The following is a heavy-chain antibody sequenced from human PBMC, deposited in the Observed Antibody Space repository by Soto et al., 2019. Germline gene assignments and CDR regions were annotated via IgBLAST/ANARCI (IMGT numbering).Heavy chain of an antibody. CDR3: AHSHPTAALDY. D-gene: IGHD2-2*01. V-gene: IGHV2-5*02. CDR2: LYWDDDK. Sequence: QITLKESGPTLVKPTQPLTLTCTFSGFSLSTSGVGVGWIRQPPGKALEWLALLYWDDDKRYSPSLKSWLTITKDTSKNQVVLTMTNMDPVDTATYYCAHSHPTAALDYWGQGTLVTVSS. CDR1: GFSLSTSGVG. J-gene: IGHJ4*02.